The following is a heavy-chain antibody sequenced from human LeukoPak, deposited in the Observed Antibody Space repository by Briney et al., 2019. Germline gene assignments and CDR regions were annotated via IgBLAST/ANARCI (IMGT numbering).Heavy chain of an antibody. J-gene: IGHJ4*02. CDR3: ARGGGYYDILTGYYPFDY. CDR2: IIPIFGTA. D-gene: IGHD3-9*01. Sequence: SVKVSCKASGGTFSSYAISWVRQAPGQGLEWMGGIIPIFGTANYAQKFQGRVTITADESTSTAYMELSSLRSEDTAVYYCARGGGYYDILTGYYPFDYWGQGTLVTVSS. V-gene: IGHV1-69*01. CDR1: GGTFSSYA.